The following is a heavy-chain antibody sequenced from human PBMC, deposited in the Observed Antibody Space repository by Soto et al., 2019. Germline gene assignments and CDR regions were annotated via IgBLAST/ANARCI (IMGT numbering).Heavy chain of an antibody. CDR2: IYYSGST. Sequence: SETLSLTCTVSGGSISSYYWSWIRQPPGKGLEWIGYIYYSGSTNYNPSLKGRFTISRDNAKNSLYLQMSSLRAEDTAVYYCARVEVLDYWGQGTLVTVSS. CDR3: ARVEVLDY. CDR1: GGSISSYY. D-gene: IGHD2-8*02. J-gene: IGHJ4*02. V-gene: IGHV4-59*12.